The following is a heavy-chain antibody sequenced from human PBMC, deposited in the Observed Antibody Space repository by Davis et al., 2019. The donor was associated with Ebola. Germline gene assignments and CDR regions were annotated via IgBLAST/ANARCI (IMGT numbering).Heavy chain of an antibody. CDR1: GFTFSSYC. V-gene: IGHV3-7*01. J-gene: IGHJ4*02. CDR2: IKAEGSEK. D-gene: IGHD6-13*01. CDR3: ARGPSTGNSFSY. Sequence: GGSLRLSCAASGFTFSSYCMSWVLQAPGKGLEWVANIKAEGSEKYYVDSVEGRFTISRDNAKNSLYLQMTSLRAEDKAVYYCARGPSTGNSFSYWGQGTLVTVSS.